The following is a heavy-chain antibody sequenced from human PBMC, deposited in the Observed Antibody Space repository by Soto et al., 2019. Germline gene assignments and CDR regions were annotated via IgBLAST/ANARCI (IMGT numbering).Heavy chain of an antibody. D-gene: IGHD6-13*01. V-gene: IGHV4-31*03. J-gene: IGHJ1*01. CDR3: XXXXXSSWRRFDC. Sequence: QVQLQESGPGLVKPSQTLSLTCTVSGGSISSGGYYWSWIRQHTGKGLEWIGYIYYSGSTYYNPSLDSRVTILIDTSXXXXXXXXXXXXXXXXXXXXXXXXXSSWRRFDCWGLGTLVTVSS. CDR1: GGSISSGGYY. CDR2: IYYSGST.